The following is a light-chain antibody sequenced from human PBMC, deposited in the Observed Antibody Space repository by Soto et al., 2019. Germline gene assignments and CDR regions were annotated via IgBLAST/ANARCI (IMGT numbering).Light chain of an antibody. CDR2: DAS. V-gene: IGKV1-5*01. CDR3: QQYNSYSQT. J-gene: IGKJ1*01. CDR1: HSVTTW. Sequence: DIQMTQSPSTLSVSPGDRVTITCRASHSVTTWLAWYQQKPGQAPKVLISDASSLESGVPSRFSGSGSGTEVTLTISTLLPDDFATYYCQQYNSYSQTFGQGTKVDIK.